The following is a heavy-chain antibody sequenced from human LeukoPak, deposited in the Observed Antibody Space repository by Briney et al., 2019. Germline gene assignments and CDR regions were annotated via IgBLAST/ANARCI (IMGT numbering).Heavy chain of an antibody. CDR3: ARDPRIAAAGTYYYYYGMDV. J-gene: IGHJ6*02. CDR2: INPNSGGT. Sequence: ASVKVSCKASGYTFTGYYMHWVRQAPGQGLEWMGWINPNSGGTNYAQKFQGRVTMTRDTSISTAYMELGRLRSDDTAVYYCARDPRIAAAGTYYYYYGMDVWGQGTTVTVSS. D-gene: IGHD6-13*01. CDR1: GYTFTGYY. V-gene: IGHV1-2*02.